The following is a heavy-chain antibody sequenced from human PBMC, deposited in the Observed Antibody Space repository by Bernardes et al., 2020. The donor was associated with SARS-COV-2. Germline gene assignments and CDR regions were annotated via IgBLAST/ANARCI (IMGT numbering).Heavy chain of an antibody. CDR3: TREGYGGNPDY. D-gene: IGHD2-15*01. Sequence: GGSLRLSRAASGFSFSSYWMHWVRQAPGKGLVWVSRINGLGSGTSYADSVKGRFTVSRDNVKNTMYLQMNSLRAEDTAVYYCTREGYGGNPDYWGQGTLVTVSS. J-gene: IGHJ4*02. CDR1: GFSFSSYW. V-gene: IGHV3-74*01. CDR2: INGLGSGT.